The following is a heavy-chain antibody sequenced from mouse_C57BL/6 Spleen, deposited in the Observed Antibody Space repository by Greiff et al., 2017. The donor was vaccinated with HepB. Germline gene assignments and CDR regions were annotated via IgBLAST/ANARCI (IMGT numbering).Heavy chain of an antibody. CDR2: IYPGSGNT. CDR1: GYTFTDYY. J-gene: IGHJ4*01. V-gene: IGHV1-76*01. D-gene: IGHD1-1*01. Sequence: VKLVESGAELVRPGASVKLSCKASGYTFTDYYINWVKQRPGQGLEWIARIYPGSGNTYYNEKFKGKATLTAEKSSSTAYMQLSSLTSEDSAVYFCASTVVATRYYAMDYWGQGTSVTVSS. CDR3: ASTVVATRYYAMDY.